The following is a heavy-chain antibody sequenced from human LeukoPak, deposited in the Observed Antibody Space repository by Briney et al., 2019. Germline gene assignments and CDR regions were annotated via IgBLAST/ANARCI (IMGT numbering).Heavy chain of an antibody. J-gene: IGHJ6*03. Sequence: PSETLSLTCAVSGGSISSSNWWSWVRQPPGKGLEWIGEIYHSGSTNYNPSLKSRVTISVDKSKNQFSLKLSSVTAADTAVYYCARDRPRGDYYYYMDVWGKGTTVTVSS. D-gene: IGHD3-10*01. V-gene: IGHV4-4*02. CDR3: ARDRPRGDYYYYMDV. CDR1: GGSISSSNW. CDR2: IYHSGST.